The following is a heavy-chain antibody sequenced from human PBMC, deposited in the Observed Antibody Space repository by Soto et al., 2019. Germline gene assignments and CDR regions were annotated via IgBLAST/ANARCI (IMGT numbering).Heavy chain of an antibody. V-gene: IGHV4-39*01. CDR3: ARRGYYDFWSGYYTLSCFDY. CDR1: GCSISSSSYY. CDR2: IYYSGST. J-gene: IGHJ4*02. D-gene: IGHD3-3*01. Sequence: PSETLSLTCTVSGCSISSSSYYWGWIRQPPGKGLEWIGSIYYSGSTYYNPSLKSRVTISVDTSKNQFSLKLSSVTAADTAVYYCARRGYYDFWSGYYTLSCFDYWGQGTLVTVSS.